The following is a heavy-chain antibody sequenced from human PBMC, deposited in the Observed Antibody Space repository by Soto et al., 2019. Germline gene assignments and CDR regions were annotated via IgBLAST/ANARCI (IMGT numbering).Heavy chain of an antibody. CDR3: ARHRRGDYYENWCPYVDL. J-gene: IGHJ2*01. CDR1: GGSISSDLYY. V-gene: IGHV4-39*01. CDR2: VYYSGST. D-gene: IGHD3-3*01. Sequence: SETLSLTCTVSGGSISSDLYYWACIRQSPGKGLEWLGSVYYSGSTFYSPSFKSRLTISLDTSKHLVSLKLSSVTAADTAFYDCARHRRGDYYENWCPYVDLWGRGTLVTVSS.